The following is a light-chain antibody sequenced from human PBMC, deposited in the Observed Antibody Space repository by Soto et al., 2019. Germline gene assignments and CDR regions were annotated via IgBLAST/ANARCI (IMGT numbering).Light chain of an antibody. V-gene: IGKV3-20*01. CDR3: QQYGSSPPTT. CDR2: GAS. CDR1: QSVSSSY. Sequence: EIVLTQSPGTLSLSPGERATLSCRASQSVSSSYLAWYQQKPGQAPRLLIYGASSRATGIPDRFSGSGSGTDFTLTIRRLEPEDFAVYYCQQYGSSPPTTLGQGTKVDIK. J-gene: IGKJ1*01.